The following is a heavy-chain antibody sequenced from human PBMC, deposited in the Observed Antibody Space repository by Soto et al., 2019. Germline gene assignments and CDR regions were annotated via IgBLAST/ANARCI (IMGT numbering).Heavy chain of an antibody. V-gene: IGHV1-18*01. CDR3: ARDQIQLWYNYYYYGMDV. CDR2: ISAYNGNT. CDR1: GYTFTSYG. J-gene: IGHJ6*02. D-gene: IGHD5-18*01. Sequence: ASVKVSCKASGYTFTSYGISWVRQAPGRGLEWMGWISAYNGNTNYAQKLQGRVTMTTDTSTSTAYVELRSLRSDDTAVYYCARDQIQLWYNYYYYGMDVWGQGTTVTVSS.